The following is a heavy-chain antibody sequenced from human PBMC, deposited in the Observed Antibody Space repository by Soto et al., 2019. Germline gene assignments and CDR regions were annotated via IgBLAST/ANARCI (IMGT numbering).Heavy chain of an antibody. CDR1: SGSISSSNW. V-gene: IGHV4-4*02. D-gene: IGHD3-3*01. Sequence: SETLSLTCAVSSGSISSSNWWSWVRQPPGKGLEWIGEIYHSGSTNYNPSLKSRVTISVDKSKNQFSLKLSSVTAADTAVYYCARERDYDFWSGELRARGAFDIWGQGTMVTVSS. CDR3: ARERDYDFWSGELRARGAFDI. CDR2: IYHSGST. J-gene: IGHJ3*02.